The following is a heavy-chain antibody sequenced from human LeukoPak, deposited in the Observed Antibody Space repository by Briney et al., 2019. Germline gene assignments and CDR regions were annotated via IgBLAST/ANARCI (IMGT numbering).Heavy chain of an antibody. D-gene: IGHD3-10*01. CDR1: GGSISSSSYY. CDR2: IYYSGDT. J-gene: IGHJ4*02. V-gene: IGHV4-39*07. CDR3: ASIPAAIGFFGELYPFHY. Sequence: PSETLSLTCTVSGGSISSSSYYWGWIRQPPGKGLEWIGSIYYSGDTYYNPSLKSRVTISLDTSKNQFSLKLRSVTAADTAVYYCASIPAAIGFFGELYPFHYWGQGTLVTVSS.